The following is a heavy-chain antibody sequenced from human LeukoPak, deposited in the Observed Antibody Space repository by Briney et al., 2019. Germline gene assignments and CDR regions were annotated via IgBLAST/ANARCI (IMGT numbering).Heavy chain of an antibody. J-gene: IGHJ3*01. Sequence: PGGSLRLSCAASVFTFGNSWVHWVRQAPGKGLGWVSLINADGSTTTYADSVKGRFTISRDNARNTVSLQMNSLTIEDTAVYYCVVVVEPPDSDGFDVWGQGTMITVSS. CDR2: INADGSTT. V-gene: IGHV3-74*01. CDR1: VFTFGNSW. D-gene: IGHD1-14*01. CDR3: VVVVEPPDSDGFDV.